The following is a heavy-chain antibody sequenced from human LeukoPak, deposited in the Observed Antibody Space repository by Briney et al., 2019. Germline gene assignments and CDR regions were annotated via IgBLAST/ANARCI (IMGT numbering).Heavy chain of an antibody. CDR2: ISSSSSYI. CDR1: GFTFSSYS. CDR3: AKFPWFDP. Sequence: SGGSLRLSCAASGFTFSSYSMNWVRQAPGKGLEWVSSISSSSSYIYYADSVKGRFTISRDNSKNTLYLQMNSLRAEDTAVYYCAKFPWFDPWGQGTLVTVSS. D-gene: IGHD2-21*01. J-gene: IGHJ5*02. V-gene: IGHV3-21*04.